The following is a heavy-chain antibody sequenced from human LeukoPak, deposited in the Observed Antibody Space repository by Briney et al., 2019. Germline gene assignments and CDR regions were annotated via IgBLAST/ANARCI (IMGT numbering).Heavy chain of an antibody. CDR2: VHYSGNA. J-gene: IGHJ4*02. V-gene: IGHV4-39*07. Sequence: SETLSLTCTVSGDSISGSNYHWGWIRQPPGKGLEWLGTVHYSGNAFYNPSLRGRTTVLVDTSKNQFSLKLTSVTAADTAVYYCARATYSSSWYDCYFDYWGQGTLVTVSS. D-gene: IGHD6-13*01. CDR1: GDSISGSNYH. CDR3: ARATYSSSWYDCYFDY.